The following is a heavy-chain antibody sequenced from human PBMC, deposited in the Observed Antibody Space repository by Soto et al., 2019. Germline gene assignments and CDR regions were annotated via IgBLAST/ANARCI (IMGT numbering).Heavy chain of an antibody. CDR2: ISGSGGST. Sequence: GGSLRLSCAASGFTFSSYAMSWVRQAPGKGLEWVSAISGSGGSTYYADSVKGRFTISRDNSKNKLYLQMNSLRAEDTAVYYCAKRFLRYFDWFAFDYWGQGTLVTVSS. D-gene: IGHD3-9*01. CDR3: AKRFLRYFDWFAFDY. CDR1: GFTFSSYA. J-gene: IGHJ4*02. V-gene: IGHV3-23*01.